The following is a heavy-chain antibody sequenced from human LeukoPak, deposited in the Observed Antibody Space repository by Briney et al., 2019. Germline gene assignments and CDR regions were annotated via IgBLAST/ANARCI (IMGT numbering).Heavy chain of an antibody. V-gene: IGHV1-69*05. J-gene: IGHJ4*02. D-gene: IGHD2-15*01. CDR1: GGTFSSYA. Sequence: GASVKVSCKASGGTFSSYAISWVRQAPGQGLEWMGGIIPIFGTANYAQKFQGRVTITTDESTSTAYMELSSLRSEDTAVYYCARTGRRYCSGGSCYWDYWGQGTLVTVSS. CDR3: ARTGRRYCSGGSCYWDY. CDR2: IIPIFGTA.